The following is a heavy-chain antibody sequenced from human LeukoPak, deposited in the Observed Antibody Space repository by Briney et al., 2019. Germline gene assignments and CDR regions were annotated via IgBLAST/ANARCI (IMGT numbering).Heavy chain of an antibody. V-gene: IGHV3-11*01. D-gene: IGHD3-22*01. CDR1: GFTFSDYY. CDR2: ISSSGSTI. CDR3: ARDLHYYDSSGYRD. J-gene: IGHJ4*02. Sequence: PGGSLRLSCAASGFTFSDYYMSWIRQAPGKGLEWVSYISSSGSTIYYADSVKGRFTISRDNAKNSLYLQMNSLRAEDTAVYYCARDLHYYDSSGYRDWGQGTVVTVSS.